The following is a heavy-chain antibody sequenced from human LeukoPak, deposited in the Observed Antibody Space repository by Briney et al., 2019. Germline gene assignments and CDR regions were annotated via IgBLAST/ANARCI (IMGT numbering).Heavy chain of an antibody. CDR2: IWYDGSNK. CDR1: GFTFSNYA. CDR3: AREGSVTEESNFDY. Sequence: GGSLRLSCAASGFTFSNYAMHWVRQAPGKGLEWVAVIWYDGSNKYYADSVKGRFTISRDNSKNTLYLQMNSLRAEDTAVYYCAREGSVTEESNFDYWGQGTLVTVSS. D-gene: IGHD3-10*01. V-gene: IGHV3-33*08. J-gene: IGHJ4*02.